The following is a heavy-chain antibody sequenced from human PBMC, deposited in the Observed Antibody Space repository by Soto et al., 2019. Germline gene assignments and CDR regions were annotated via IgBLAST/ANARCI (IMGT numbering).Heavy chain of an antibody. CDR1: GATFSTYT. Sequence: QVQLVQSGAEVKKPGSSVTVSCTASGATFSTYTIGWVRQAPGQGLEWMGAIIPIFGTTNYAQKFQGRVTTTADKSASTVYMELSSLTSADTALYYCAKKIVGRWGDWFAPWGQGTLVTVSS. CDR2: IIPIFGTT. D-gene: IGHD3-16*01. V-gene: IGHV1-69*06. CDR3: AKKIVGRWGDWFAP. J-gene: IGHJ5*02.